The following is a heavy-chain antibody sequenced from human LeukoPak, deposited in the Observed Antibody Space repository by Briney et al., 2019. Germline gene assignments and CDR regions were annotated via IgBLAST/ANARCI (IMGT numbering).Heavy chain of an antibody. CDR1: GGSISSGGYN. CDR3: ARGSYVGPTSGYFDY. CDR2: IYYSGST. J-gene: IGHJ4*02. D-gene: IGHD1-26*01. Sequence: PSETLSLTCTVSGGSISSGGYNWSWIRQHPGKGLVCIGYIYYSGSTYYNPALTSRVTISVDTSKNQFSLKLSSVTAAGTAVYYCARGSYVGPTSGYFDYWGQGTLVTVSS. V-gene: IGHV4-31*03.